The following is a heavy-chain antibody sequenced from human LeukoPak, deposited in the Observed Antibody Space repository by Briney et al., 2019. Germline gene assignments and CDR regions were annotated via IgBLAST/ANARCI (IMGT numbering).Heavy chain of an antibody. CDR2: VYYSGST. D-gene: IGHD6-19*01. V-gene: IGHV4-59*01. J-gene: IGHJ4*02. CDR1: GGSIGSYY. CDR3: ARDTGWPDYFDC. Sequence: SETLSLTCTVSGGSIGSYYWSWIRQPPGKGLEWIGYVYYSGSTNYNPSLKSRVTISVDTSENQFSLKLTSVTAADTAVYYCARDTGWPDYFDCWGQGTLVTVSS.